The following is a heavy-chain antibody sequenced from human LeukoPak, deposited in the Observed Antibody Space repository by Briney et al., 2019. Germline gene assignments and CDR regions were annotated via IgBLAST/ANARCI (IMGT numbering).Heavy chain of an antibody. V-gene: IGHV3-23*01. Sequence: PGESLRLSCAASGFTFSSYAMSWVRQAPGKGLEWVSAISGSGGGDGTYYADSVKGRFTISRDNSNNTLYLQMNSLRAEDTAVYYCAKLTTSWGQGTLVTVSS. J-gene: IGHJ4*02. CDR2: ISGSGGGDGT. CDR3: AKLTTS. CDR1: GFTFSSYA. D-gene: IGHD4-11*01.